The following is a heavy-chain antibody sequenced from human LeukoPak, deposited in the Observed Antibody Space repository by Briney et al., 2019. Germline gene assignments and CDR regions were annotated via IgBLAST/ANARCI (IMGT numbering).Heavy chain of an antibody. CDR1: GDSVSSNSAA. D-gene: IGHD6-6*01. Sequence: SQTLSLTCAISGDSVSSNSAAWNWIRQSPSRGLEWLGRTYYRSKWYNDYAVSLKSRITINPDTSKNQFSLQLNSVTPEDTAVYYCARVSSEYSSSYRYTNFDYWGQGTLVTVSS. V-gene: IGHV6-1*01. J-gene: IGHJ4*02. CDR2: TYYRSKWYN. CDR3: ARVSSEYSSSYRYTNFDY.